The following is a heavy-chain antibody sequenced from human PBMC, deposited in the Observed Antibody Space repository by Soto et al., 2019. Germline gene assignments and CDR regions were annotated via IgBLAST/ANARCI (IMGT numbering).Heavy chain of an antibody. Sequence: PGGSLKISCAASGFTFSSYAMSWVRQAPGKGLEWVSAISGSGGSTYYADSVKGRFTISRDNSKNTLYLQMNSLRAEDTAVYYCAKDRGAKYCSSTSCYGDYWGQGTLVTVSS. J-gene: IGHJ4*02. D-gene: IGHD2-2*01. CDR2: ISGSGGST. V-gene: IGHV3-23*01. CDR3: AKDRGAKYCSSTSCYGDY. CDR1: GFTFSSYA.